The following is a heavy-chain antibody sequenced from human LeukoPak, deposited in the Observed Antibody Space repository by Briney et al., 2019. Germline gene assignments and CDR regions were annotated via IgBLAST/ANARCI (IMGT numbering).Heavy chain of an antibody. Sequence: GRSLRLSCAASGFTFSSYGMHWVRQAPGKGLEWVAVISYGGSNEYYADSVKGRFTISRDNSKNTLYLQMNSLRAEDTAVYYCAKEECSSQSYYFDYWGQGTLVTVSS. CDR2: ISYGGSNE. J-gene: IGHJ4*02. D-gene: IGHD6-13*01. V-gene: IGHV3-30*18. CDR3: AKEECSSQSYYFDY. CDR1: GFTFSSYG.